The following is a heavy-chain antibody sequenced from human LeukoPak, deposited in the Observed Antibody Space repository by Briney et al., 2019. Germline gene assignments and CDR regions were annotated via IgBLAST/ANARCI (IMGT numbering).Heavy chain of an antibody. Sequence: SVKVSCQASGGTFSSYAISWVRQAPGHGLEWIGRIIPIFGIENYAQKFQGRVTITADNTTSTAYMELSSLRSEDTAVYYCARAVEPTVPTGAFDIWGQGTMVTVSS. V-gene: IGHV1-69*04. CDR3: ARAVEPTVPTGAFDI. CDR2: IIPIFGIE. J-gene: IGHJ3*02. D-gene: IGHD4-17*01. CDR1: GGTFSSYA.